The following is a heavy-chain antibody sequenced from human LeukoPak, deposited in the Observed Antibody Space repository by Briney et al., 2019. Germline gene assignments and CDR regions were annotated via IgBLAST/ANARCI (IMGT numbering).Heavy chain of an antibody. CDR1: GGSISSYY. D-gene: IGHD6-19*01. CDR3: ASFFGIAVAGASFQH. J-gene: IGHJ1*01. V-gene: IGHV4-59*01. CDR2: IYYSGST. Sequence: PSETLSLTCTVSGGSISSYYRSWIRQPPGKGLEWIGYIYYSGSTNYNPSLKSRVTISVDTSKNQFSLKLSSVTAADTAVYYCASFFGIAVAGASFQHWGQGTLVTVSS.